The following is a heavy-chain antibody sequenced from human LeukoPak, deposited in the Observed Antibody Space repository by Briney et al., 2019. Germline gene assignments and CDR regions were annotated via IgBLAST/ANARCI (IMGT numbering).Heavy chain of an antibody. J-gene: IGHJ5*02. V-gene: IGHV3-48*03. CDR2: ISSSGSTI. D-gene: IGHD3-3*01. CDR3: ARAGYYDFWSGYPTQYNWFDP. CDR1: GFTFSSYE. Sequence: GGSLRLSCAASGFTFSSYEMNWVRQAPRKGLERVSYISSSGSTIYYADSVKGRFTISRDSAKNSLYLQMNSLRAEDTAVYYCARAGYYDFWSGYPTQYNWFDPWGQGTLVTVSS.